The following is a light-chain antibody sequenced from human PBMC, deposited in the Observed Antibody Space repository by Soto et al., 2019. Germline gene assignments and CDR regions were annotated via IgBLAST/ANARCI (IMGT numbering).Light chain of an antibody. CDR3: QQRRNWPST. CDR1: QSVSSY. CDR2: DAS. Sequence: EIVLTHSPATLSLYPGETATHSCRASQSVSSYLACYQHKHGQAPRLLIYDASNRATGIPARFSGSGSGTDFTLTISSLEPEDFAVYYCQQRRNWPSTFGQGTQLEIK. V-gene: IGKV3-11*01. J-gene: IGKJ5*01.